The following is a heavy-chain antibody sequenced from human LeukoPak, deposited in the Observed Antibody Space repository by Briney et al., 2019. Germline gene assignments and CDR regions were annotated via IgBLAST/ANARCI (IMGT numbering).Heavy chain of an antibody. D-gene: IGHD6-13*01. Sequence: PSETLSLTCTVSGGSISSYYWSWIRQPPGKGLEWIGYIYYSGSTNYNPSLKSRVTISVDTSKNQFSLKLSSVTAADTAVYYCAREQANGYSSSLYAFDIWGQGTMVTVSS. V-gene: IGHV4-59*01. J-gene: IGHJ3*02. CDR3: AREQANGYSSSLYAFDI. CDR1: GGSISSYY. CDR2: IYYSGST.